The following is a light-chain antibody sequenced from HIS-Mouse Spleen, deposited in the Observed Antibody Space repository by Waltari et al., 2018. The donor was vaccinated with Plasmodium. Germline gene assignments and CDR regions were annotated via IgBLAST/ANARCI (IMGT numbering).Light chain of an antibody. CDR3: QQYNNWPRGT. Sequence: EIVMTQSPATLSVSPGERATLSCRASPSVSSMLAWYQQKPGQAPRRLIYGASHTATGIPARFSGSGSGTEFTLTISSMQSEDFAVYYCQQYNNWPRGTFGQGTKVEIK. J-gene: IGKJ1*01. CDR1: PSVSSM. V-gene: IGKV3-15*01. CDR2: GAS.